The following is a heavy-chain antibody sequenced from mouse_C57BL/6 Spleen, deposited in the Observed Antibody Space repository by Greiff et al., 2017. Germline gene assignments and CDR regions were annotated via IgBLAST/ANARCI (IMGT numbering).Heavy chain of an antibody. CDR1: GYAFSSSW. J-gene: IGHJ4*01. D-gene: IGHD2-3*01. V-gene: IGHV1-82*01. CDR2: IYPGDGDT. Sequence: QVQLQQSGPELVKPGASVKISCKASGYAFSSSWMIWVKQRPGKGLEWIGRIYPGDGDTNYNGKFKGKATLTADKTSSTAYMQRSSLTSEDSAVYCCAREAEGYYRAMDCWGQGTSVTVSS. CDR3: AREAEGYYRAMDC.